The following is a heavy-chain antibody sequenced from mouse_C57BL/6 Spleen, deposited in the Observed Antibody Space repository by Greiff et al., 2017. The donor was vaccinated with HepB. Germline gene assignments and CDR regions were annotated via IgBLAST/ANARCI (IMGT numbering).Heavy chain of an antibody. J-gene: IGHJ4*01. V-gene: IGHV1-55*01. CDR1: GYTFTSYW. Sequence: QVQLQQPGAELVKPGASVKMSCKASGYTFTSYWITWVKQRPGQGLVWIGDIYPGSGSTNYNEKFKSKATLTVDTSSSTAYMQLSSLTSEDSAVYYCARRDGNRYYAMDYWGQGTSVTVSS. CDR2: IYPGSGST. D-gene: IGHD2-1*01. CDR3: ARRDGNRYYAMDY.